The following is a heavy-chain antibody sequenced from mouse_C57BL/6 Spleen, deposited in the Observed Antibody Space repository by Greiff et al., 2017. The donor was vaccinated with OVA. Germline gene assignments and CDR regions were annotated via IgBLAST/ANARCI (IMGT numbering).Heavy chain of an antibody. Sequence: QVQLQQSGAELVKPGASVKMSCKASGYTFTTYPIEWMKQNHGKSLEWIGNFHPYNDDTKYNEKFKGKATLTVEKSSSTVYLELSRLTSDDSAVYYCARGYYSNHEGNWYFDVWGTGTTVTVSS. V-gene: IGHV1-47*01. CDR1: GYTFTTYP. CDR2: FHPYNDDT. CDR3: ARGYYSNHEGNWYFDV. J-gene: IGHJ1*03. D-gene: IGHD2-5*01.